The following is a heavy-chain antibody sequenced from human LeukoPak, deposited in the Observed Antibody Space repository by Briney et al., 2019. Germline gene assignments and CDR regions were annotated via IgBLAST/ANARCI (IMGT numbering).Heavy chain of an antibody. V-gene: IGHV3-21*01. Sequence: GGSLRLSCAASGFTLSSYSMNWVRQAPGKGLEWVSSISSSSYIYYADSVKGRFTISRDNAKNSLYLQMNSLRAEDTAVYYCARVGGGSRDYWGQGTLVTVSS. CDR2: ISSSSYI. CDR3: ARVGGGSRDY. D-gene: IGHD2-15*01. J-gene: IGHJ4*02. CDR1: GFTLSSYS.